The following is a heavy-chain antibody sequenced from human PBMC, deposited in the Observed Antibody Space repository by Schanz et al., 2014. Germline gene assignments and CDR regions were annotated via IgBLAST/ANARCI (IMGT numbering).Heavy chain of an antibody. V-gene: IGHV3-7*01. D-gene: IGHD3-10*01. CDR3: ARVEGSSGSASSYRALNV. CDR2: INQDGYDK. CDR1: GFIFNDYY. J-gene: IGHJ3*01. Sequence: VQLVESGGSVVQPGRSLRLSCAASGFIFNDYYMNWIRQAPGKGLEWVASINQDGYDKHYVDSVEGRFTISRDNAKKSLYLQMNTLRAEDTAIYYCARVEGSSGSASSYRALNVWGQGTTVTVSS.